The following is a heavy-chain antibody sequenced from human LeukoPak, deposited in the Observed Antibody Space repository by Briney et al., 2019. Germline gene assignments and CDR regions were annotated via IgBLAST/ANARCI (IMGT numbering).Heavy chain of an antibody. J-gene: IGHJ4*02. CDR2: INPNSGGT. CDR3: ARVYYDSSGLEG. CDR1: GYTFTAYY. V-gene: IGHV1-2*02. D-gene: IGHD3-22*01. Sequence: ASVKVSCKASGYTFTAYYIHWVRRAPGQGLEWMGWINPNSGGTNYAQKFQGRVTMTRDTSISTAYMELSRLRSDDTAVYYCARVYYDSSGLEGWGQGTLVTVSS.